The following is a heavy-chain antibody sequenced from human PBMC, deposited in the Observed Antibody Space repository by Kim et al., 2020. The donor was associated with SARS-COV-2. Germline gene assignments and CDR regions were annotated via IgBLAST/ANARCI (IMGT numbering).Heavy chain of an antibody. CDR3: VRETAQAGDYFMDV. Sequence: GGSLRLSCAASGFTFSTYWMHWVRQAPGKGLVWVSRIKTDGSDIKYADSVKGRFTASRDNAKNTLFLQMNSLRAEDTAVYYCVRETAQAGDYFMDVWGKGTTVSVSS. V-gene: IGHV3-74*01. CDR2: IKTDGSDI. J-gene: IGHJ6*03. CDR1: GFTFSTYW.